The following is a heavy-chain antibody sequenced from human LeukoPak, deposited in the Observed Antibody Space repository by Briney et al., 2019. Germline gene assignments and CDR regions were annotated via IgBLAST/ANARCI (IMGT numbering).Heavy chain of an antibody. J-gene: IGHJ5*02. CDR2: IYYSGST. CDR1: GGSISSYY. D-gene: IGHD3-3*01. Sequence: SETLSLTCTVSGGSISSYYWSWIRQPPGKGLEWIGYIYYSGSTNYNPSLKSRVTISVDTSKNQFSLKLSSVTAADTAVYYCARGPYDFSWFDPWGQGTLVTVSS. V-gene: IGHV4-59*01. CDR3: ARGPYDFSWFDP.